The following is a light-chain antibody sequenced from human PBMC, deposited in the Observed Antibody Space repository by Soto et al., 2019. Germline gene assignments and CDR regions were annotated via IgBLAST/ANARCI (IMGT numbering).Light chain of an antibody. CDR1: QSVLYSSNNKNY. CDR2: WAS. CDR3: QQYDSTPPWT. Sequence: DIVMTQSPDSLAVSLGERATINCKSSQSVLYSSNNKNYLAWYQQKPGQPPKLLIYWASTRESGVPDRFSGSGSGTDFTLTISSLQDADVAVDYCQQYDSTPPWTFGQGNKVEIK. J-gene: IGKJ1*01. V-gene: IGKV4-1*01.